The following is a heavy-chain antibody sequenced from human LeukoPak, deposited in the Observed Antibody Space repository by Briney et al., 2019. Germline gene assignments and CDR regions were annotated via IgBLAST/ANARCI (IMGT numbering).Heavy chain of an antibody. CDR1: GGSISSGGYY. J-gene: IGHJ4*02. Sequence: PSQTLPLTCTVSGGSISSGGYYWSWIRQHPGKGLEWIGCIYYSGTTYYHPSLTSRVAISVDTSKNQFSLKLSSVTAADTVVYYCARSGTVTTWNYWGQGTLVTVSS. CDR2: IYYSGTT. V-gene: IGHV4-31*03. D-gene: IGHD4-17*01. CDR3: ARSGTVTTWNY.